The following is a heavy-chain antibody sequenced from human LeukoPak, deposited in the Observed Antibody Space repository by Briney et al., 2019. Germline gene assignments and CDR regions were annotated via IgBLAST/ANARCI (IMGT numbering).Heavy chain of an antibody. J-gene: IGHJ4*02. V-gene: IGHV3-53*01. CDR3: ARRAGGYSHPYDY. CDR1: GFTVSGNY. D-gene: IGHD4-23*01. CDR2: IYCGGTT. Sequence: GGSLRLSCAVSGFTVSGNYMSWVRQAPGKGLEWVSLIYCGGTTYYADSVKGRFTTSRDNSKNTLYLQMNSLRAEDTAVYYCARRAGGYSHPYDYWGQGTLVTVSS.